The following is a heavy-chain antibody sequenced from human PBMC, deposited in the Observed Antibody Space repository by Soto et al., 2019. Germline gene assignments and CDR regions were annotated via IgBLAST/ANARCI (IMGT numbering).Heavy chain of an antibody. J-gene: IGHJ3*02. CDR3: ARQIGDDPFDI. Sequence: WIRQSPGKGLEWIGYIYRTGSTHYNPSLNSRVAISLDTSRNKFSLKLNSVTAADTAVYFCARQIGDDPFDIWGQGTKVTVSS. V-gene: IGHV4-61*07. D-gene: IGHD3-3*01. CDR2: IYRTGST.